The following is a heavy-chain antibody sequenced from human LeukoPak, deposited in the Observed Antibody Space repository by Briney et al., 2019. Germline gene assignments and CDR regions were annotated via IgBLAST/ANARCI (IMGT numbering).Heavy chain of an antibody. D-gene: IGHD6-19*01. CDR2: ISYDGSNK. J-gene: IGHJ6*04. CDR3: ARDKGYSGGWSPRWYYYYGRDV. Sequence: GGSLRLSCAASGFTFSSYAMHWVRQAPGKGLEWVAVISYDGSNKYYADSVKGRFTISRDNSKNTLYLQMNSLRAEDTAVYYCARDKGYSGGWSPRWYYYYGRDVWGKGTTVTVSS. CDR1: GFTFSSYA. V-gene: IGHV3-30-3*01.